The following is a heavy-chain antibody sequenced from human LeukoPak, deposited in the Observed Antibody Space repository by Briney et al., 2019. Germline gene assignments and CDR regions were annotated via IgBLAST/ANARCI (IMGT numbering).Heavy chain of an antibody. D-gene: IGHD2-2*02. CDR3: VSTPAIRRLNF. CDR1: GLSISDYY. Sequence: PGGSLRLSCAASGLSISDYYMSWIRQAPGEGLQWISYISSVTSAIHYADSMKGRFTMSRDNAKNSVYLQMNSLRTEDTAMYFCVSTPAIRRLNFWGQGTLVTVSS. V-gene: IGHV3-11*01. J-gene: IGHJ4*02. CDR2: ISSVTSAI.